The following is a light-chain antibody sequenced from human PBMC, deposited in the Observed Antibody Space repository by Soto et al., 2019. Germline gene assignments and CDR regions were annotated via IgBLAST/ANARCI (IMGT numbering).Light chain of an antibody. V-gene: IGKV3-15*01. CDR3: QQYNNWPRT. CDR2: GSS. CDR1: QSVSSSY. J-gene: IGKJ1*01. Sequence: EIVLTQSPGTLSLSPGERATLSCRASQSVSSSYLAWYQQKPGQAPRLLIYGSSTRATAIPARFSGFGSGTEFTLTISSLQSEDFAIYYCQQYNNWPRTFGQGTKVDIK.